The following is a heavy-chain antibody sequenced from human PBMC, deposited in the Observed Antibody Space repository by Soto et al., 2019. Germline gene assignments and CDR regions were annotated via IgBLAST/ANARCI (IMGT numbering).Heavy chain of an antibody. CDR3: TRELPKYDYDSIARGRTLLAF. V-gene: IGHV3-21*01. D-gene: IGHD3-22*01. Sequence: GKGLEWVPSISSSSSYIYYADSVKGRFTISRDNAKNSLYLQMNSLRAEDTAIYYCTRELPKYDYDSIARGRTLLAFWGKRTFVIVSS. CDR2: ISSSSSYI. J-gene: IGHJ4*02.